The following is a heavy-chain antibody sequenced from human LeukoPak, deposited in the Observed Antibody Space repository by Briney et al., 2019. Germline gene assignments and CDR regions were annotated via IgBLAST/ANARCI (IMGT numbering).Heavy chain of an antibody. CDR2: ISWNSGSI. V-gene: IGHV3-9*01. D-gene: IGHD3-22*01. J-gene: IGHJ4*02. CDR3: AKGKSRADYYYDSSPFDY. Sequence: PGGSLRLSCAASGFTFDDYAMHWVRQAPGKGLEWVSGISWNSGSIGYADSVKGRFTISRDNAKNSLYLQMNSLRAEDTALYYCAKGKSRADYYYDSSPFDYWGQGTLVTVSS. CDR1: GFTFDDYA.